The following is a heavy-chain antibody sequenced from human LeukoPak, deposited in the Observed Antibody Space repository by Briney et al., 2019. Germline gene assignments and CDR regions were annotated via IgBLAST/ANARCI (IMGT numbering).Heavy chain of an antibody. D-gene: IGHD4-17*01. CDR1: GFTFSSYS. CDR2: ISSSSSYI. CDR3: ASKPNTVTTREGINWFDP. Sequence: GGSLRLSCAASGFTFSSYSMNWVRQAPGKGLEWVSSISSSSSYIYYADSVKGRFTISRDNAKNLLYLQMNSLRAEDTAVYYCASKPNTVTTREGINWFDPWGQGTLVTVSS. V-gene: IGHV3-21*01. J-gene: IGHJ5*02.